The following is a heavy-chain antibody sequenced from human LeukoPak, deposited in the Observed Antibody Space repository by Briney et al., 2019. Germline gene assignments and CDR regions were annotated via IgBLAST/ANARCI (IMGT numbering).Heavy chain of an antibody. J-gene: IGHJ6*02. CDR2: IYSGGST. CDR1: GFTVSSNY. D-gene: IGHD2-2*01. V-gene: IGHV3-66*01. Sequence: GGSLRLSCAASGFTVSSNYMSWVRQAPGRGLEWVSVIYSGGSTYYADSVKGRFTISRDNSKNTLYLQMNSLRAEDTAVYYCAREDIGIVPAASYYYYGMDVWGQGTTVTVSS. CDR3: AREDIGIVPAASYYYYGMDV.